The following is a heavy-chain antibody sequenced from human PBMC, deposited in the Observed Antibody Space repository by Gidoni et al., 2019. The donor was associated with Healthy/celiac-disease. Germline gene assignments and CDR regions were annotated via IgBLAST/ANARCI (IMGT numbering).Heavy chain of an antibody. D-gene: IGHD2-2*01. V-gene: IGHV3-48*01. CDR2: ISSSSSTI. CDR1: GFPFSSYS. Sequence: EVQLVESGGGLVQPGGSLRLSCAASGFPFSSYSMHWVRQTPGKGLEWVSYISSSSSTIYYADSVKGRFTISRDNAKNSLYLQMNSLRAEDTAVYYCARDPSSTRGVGLYFDYWGQGTLVTVSS. CDR3: ARDPSSTRGVGLYFDY. J-gene: IGHJ4*02.